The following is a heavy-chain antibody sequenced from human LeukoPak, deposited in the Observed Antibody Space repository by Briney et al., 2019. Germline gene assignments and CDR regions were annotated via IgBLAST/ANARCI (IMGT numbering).Heavy chain of an antibody. CDR1: GFTFSSYA. CDR3: ARDAPTVTMYYFDY. J-gene: IGHJ4*02. CDR2: ISYDGSNK. Sequence: PGRSLRLSCAASGFTFSSYAMHWVRQAPGKGLEWVAVISYDGSNKYYADSVKGRFTISRDNSKNTLYLQMNSLRAEDTAVYYCARDAPTVTMYYFDYWGQGTLVTVSS. D-gene: IGHD4-11*01. V-gene: IGHV3-30*04.